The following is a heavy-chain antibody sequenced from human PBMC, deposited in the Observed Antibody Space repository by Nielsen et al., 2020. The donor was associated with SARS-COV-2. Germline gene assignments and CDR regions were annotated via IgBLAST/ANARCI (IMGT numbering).Heavy chain of an antibody. CDR1: GFSFSTYA. J-gene: IGHJ4*02. CDR3: TKGAQLGDY. V-gene: IGHV3-30*18. D-gene: IGHD6-13*01. CDR2: ISYDGSVQ. Sequence: GGSLRLSCAASGFSFSTYAMNWVRQAPGKGLEWVTFISYDGSVQYYADSVKGRFTISTDISKNTLYLQMNSLRAEDTAGYYCTKGAQLGDYWGQGTLVTVSS.